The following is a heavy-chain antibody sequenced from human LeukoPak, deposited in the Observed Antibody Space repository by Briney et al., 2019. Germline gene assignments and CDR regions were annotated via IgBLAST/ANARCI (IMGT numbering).Heavy chain of an antibody. J-gene: IGHJ4*02. CDR2: LQYDGNEI. CDR3: VSEERAVKDS. CDR1: GLVFSRSG. V-gene: IGHV3-30*02. D-gene: IGHD3-10*01. Sequence: GGSLRLSCAASGLVFSRSGMHWVRQAPGKGLEWVAFLQYDGNEIYYAESVKGRFTISRDNSKNTLYLQMSSLRSDDTAVYYCVSEERAVKDSWGQGTWSASPQ.